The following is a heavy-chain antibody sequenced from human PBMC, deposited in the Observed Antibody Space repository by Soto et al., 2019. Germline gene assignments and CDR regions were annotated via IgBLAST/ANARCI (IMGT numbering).Heavy chain of an antibody. CDR1: GGSVSSGTYQ. J-gene: IGHJ6*02. V-gene: IGHV4-61*03. CDR3: ARLHCYDFWSVSGPMDV. Sequence: QVQLQESGPGLVKPSETLSLTCTVSGGSVSSGTYQWSWIRQSPGKGLEWIGYIHYTGNTNYNPSLKSRVSISVYTSTSHFSLKLTSLPAADTALYVWARLHCYDFWSVSGPMDVWGQGTAVTVSS. CDR2: IHYTGNT. D-gene: IGHD3-3*01.